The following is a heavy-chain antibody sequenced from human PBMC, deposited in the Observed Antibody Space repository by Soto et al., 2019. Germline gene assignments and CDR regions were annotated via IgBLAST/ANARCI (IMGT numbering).Heavy chain of an antibody. V-gene: IGHV3-23*01. J-gene: IGHJ6*03. CDR3: AKAGGSNSGLNRYYYYYMDV. Sequence: GGSLRLSCAASGFTFSSYAMSWVRQAPGKGLEWVSAISGSGGSTYYADSVKGRFTISRDNSKNTLYLQMNSLRAEDTAVYYCAKAGGSNSGLNRYYYYYMDVWGKGTTVTVSS. CDR1: GFTFSSYA. CDR2: ISGSGGST. D-gene: IGHD5-12*01.